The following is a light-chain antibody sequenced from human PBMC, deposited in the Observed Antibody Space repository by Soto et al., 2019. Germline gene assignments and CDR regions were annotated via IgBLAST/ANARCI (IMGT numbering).Light chain of an antibody. J-gene: IGKJ4*01. Sequence: EIVLTQSPATLSLSPGERATLSCRASQSVRGNLAWYQQKPGQSPRLLIYGASSRATGIPARFSGSGSGTEFTLTISFLQPDDFATYYCQQYNSYSPLTFGGGTKVDIK. V-gene: IGKV3-15*01. CDR1: QSVRGN. CDR3: QQYNSYSPLT. CDR2: GAS.